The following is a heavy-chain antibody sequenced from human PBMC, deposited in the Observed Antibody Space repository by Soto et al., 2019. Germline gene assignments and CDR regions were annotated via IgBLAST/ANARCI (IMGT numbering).Heavy chain of an antibody. D-gene: IGHD6-6*01. J-gene: IGHJ6*02. CDR2: IIPIFGTA. V-gene: IGHV1-69*13. CDR1: GGTFSSYA. CDR3: ARDLRDVEYSSPPQYYYYYGMDV. Sequence: SVKVSCKASGGTFSSYAISWVRQAPGQGLEWMGGIIPIFGTANYAQKFQGRVTITADESTSTAYMELSSLRSEDTAVYYCARDLRDVEYSSPPQYYYYYGMDVWGQGTTGTVSS.